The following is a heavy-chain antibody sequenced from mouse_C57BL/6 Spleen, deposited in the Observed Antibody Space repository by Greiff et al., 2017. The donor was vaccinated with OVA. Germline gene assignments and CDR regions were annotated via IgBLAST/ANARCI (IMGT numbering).Heavy chain of an antibody. CDR1: GYTFTSYW. V-gene: IGHV1-72*01. D-gene: IGHD1-1*01. Sequence: QVQLQQPGAELVKPGASVKLSCKASGYTFTSYWMHWVKQRPGRGLEWIGRIDPNSGGTKYNEKFKSKATLTVDKPSSTAYMQLSSLTSEDSAVYYCAGHYYGGSYDWYFDDWGTGTTVTVSS. J-gene: IGHJ1*03. CDR3: AGHYYGGSYDWYFDD. CDR2: IDPNSGGT.